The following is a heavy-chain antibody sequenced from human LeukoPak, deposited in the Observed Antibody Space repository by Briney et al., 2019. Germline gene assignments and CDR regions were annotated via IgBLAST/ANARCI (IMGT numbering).Heavy chain of an antibody. V-gene: IGHV4-4*07. CDR2: IYTSGST. CDR1: GGSISSYY. D-gene: IGHD5-24*01. Sequence: ASETLSLTCTVSGGSISSYYWSWIRQPAGKGLEWIGRIYTSGSTNYNPSLKSRVTISLDASKNHFSLKLSSLTAADTAVYYCARARSAFNYPLYFDYWGQGALVTVSS. CDR3: ARARSAFNYPLYFDY. J-gene: IGHJ4*02.